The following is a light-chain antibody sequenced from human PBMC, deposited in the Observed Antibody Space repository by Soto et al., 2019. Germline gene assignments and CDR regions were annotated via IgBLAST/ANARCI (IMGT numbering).Light chain of an antibody. CDR2: AAS. V-gene: IGKV1D-16*01. CDR3: QQYNSVSLLT. Sequence: IWMTQSPSLLSASTGDRVTITCRASQGISSWLAWYQQKPGKAPKLLIYAASSLQSGVPSRFSGSGSGTEFTLTISSLQPDDFATYYCQQYNSVSLLTFGGGTKVDIK. CDR1: QGISSW. J-gene: IGKJ4*01.